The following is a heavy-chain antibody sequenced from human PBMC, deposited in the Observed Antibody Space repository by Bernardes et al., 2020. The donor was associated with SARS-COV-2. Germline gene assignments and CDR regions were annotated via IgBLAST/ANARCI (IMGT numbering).Heavy chain of an antibody. D-gene: IGHD5-18*01. V-gene: IGHV4-61*02. CDR1: GGSISSGSYY. CDR2: IYTSGST. Sequence: SETLSLTCTVSGGSISSGSYYWSWIRQPAGKGLEWIGRIYTSGSTNYNPSLKSRVTISVDTSKNQFSLKLSSVTAADTAVYYCAGGQDTAMVSYYYYGMDVWGQGTT. CDR3: AGGQDTAMVSYYYYGMDV. J-gene: IGHJ6*02.